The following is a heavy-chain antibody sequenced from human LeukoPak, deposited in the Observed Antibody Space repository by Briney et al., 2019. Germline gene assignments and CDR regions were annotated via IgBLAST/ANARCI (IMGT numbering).Heavy chain of an antibody. CDR3: ARRGSCGPNYFDN. Sequence: PSETLSLTCTVSGGSISSNSYYWGCMRQPPGKGLEWIGSSYYSGSTNYNPSPKTRVTISVETSKNQFSLNLCSVTAGATAIYYCARRGSCGPNYFDNWGQGTLGTVSS. CDR2: SYYSGST. CDR1: GGSISSNSYY. D-gene: IGHD2-2*01. V-gene: IGHV4-39*06. J-gene: IGHJ4*02.